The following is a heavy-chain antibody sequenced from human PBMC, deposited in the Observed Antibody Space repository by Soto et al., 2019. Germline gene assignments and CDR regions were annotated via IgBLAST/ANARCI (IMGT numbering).Heavy chain of an antibody. D-gene: IGHD1-26*01. J-gene: IGHJ4*02. CDR1: GYTFTSYG. CDR3: ARDLISSAMTQPQVGGY. Sequence: ASVKVSCKASGYTFTSYGISWVRQAPGQGLEWMGWISAYNGNTNYAQKLQGRVTMTTDTSTSTAYMELRSLRSDDTAVYYCARDLISSAMTQPQVGGYWGQGTLVTVSS. V-gene: IGHV1-18*01. CDR2: ISAYNGNT.